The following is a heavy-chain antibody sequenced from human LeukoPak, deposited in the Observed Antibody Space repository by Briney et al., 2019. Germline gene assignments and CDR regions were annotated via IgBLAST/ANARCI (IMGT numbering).Heavy chain of an antibody. CDR3: VRATSSLAFDI. V-gene: IGHV3-53*05. CDR2: IYSGGST. CDR1: GFTFSSYA. D-gene: IGHD1-1*01. Sequence: GGSLRLSCAASGFTFSSYAMSWVRQAPGKGLEWVSVIYSGGSTYYADSVEGRFTISRDTSKNTLHLHMNNLRPEDTAVYYCVRATSSLAFDIWGQGTKVTVSS. J-gene: IGHJ3*02.